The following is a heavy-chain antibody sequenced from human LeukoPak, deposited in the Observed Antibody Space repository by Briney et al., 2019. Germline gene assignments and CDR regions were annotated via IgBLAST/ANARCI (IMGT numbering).Heavy chain of an antibody. J-gene: IGHJ4*02. Sequence: GASVKVSCKSSGYMFTSHGIHWLRQAPGQGLEWMGWISAQNGNTNYVQQFLGRVTITRDTSASTAYMELRSLKSDDTAVYYCARESNGGYGFDYWGQGTLVTVAS. D-gene: IGHD5-12*01. CDR3: ARESNGGYGFDY. CDR2: ISAQNGNT. V-gene: IGHV1-18*01. CDR1: GYMFTSHG.